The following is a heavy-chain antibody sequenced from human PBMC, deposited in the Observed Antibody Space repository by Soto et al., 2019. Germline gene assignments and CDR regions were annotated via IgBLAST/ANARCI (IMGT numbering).Heavy chain of an antibody. CDR1: GYTFTSYG. CDR2: ISAYNGNT. CDR3: ASDRWIVVVVAAPGMDY. Sequence: GAGVKVACKASGYTFTSYGISWVRQDPGQGLEGRGWISAYNGNTNYAQKLQGRVTMTTDTSTSTAYMALRSLRSDDTAVYYCASDRWIVVVVAAPGMDYWGQGTLVTVSS. J-gene: IGHJ4*02. D-gene: IGHD2-15*01. V-gene: IGHV1-18*01.